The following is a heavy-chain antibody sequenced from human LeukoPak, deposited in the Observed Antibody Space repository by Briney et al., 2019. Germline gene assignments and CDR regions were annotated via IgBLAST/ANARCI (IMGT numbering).Heavy chain of an antibody. V-gene: IGHV3-30-3*02. CDR3: AKPGGSSGWFRYYFDY. CDR1: GFTFSSYA. Sequence: AGGSLRLSCAASGFTFSSYAMHWVRQAPGKGLEWVAVISYDGSNKYYADSVKGRFTISRDNSRNTLYLQMNSLRAEDTAVYYCAKPGGSSGWFRYYFDYWGQGTLVTVSS. CDR2: ISYDGSNK. D-gene: IGHD6-19*01. J-gene: IGHJ4*02.